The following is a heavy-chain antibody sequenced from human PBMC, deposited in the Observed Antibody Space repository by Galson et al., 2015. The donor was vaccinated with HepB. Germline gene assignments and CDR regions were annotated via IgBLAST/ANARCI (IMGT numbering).Heavy chain of an antibody. J-gene: IGHJ4*02. D-gene: IGHD6-13*01. Sequence: SVKVSCKASGYTFTSYGISWVRQAPGQGLEWMGWISAYNGNTNYAQKLQGRVTMTTDTSTSTAYMELRSLRSDDTAVYYCARSRRPGIAAAGRGSGQDYYFDYWGQGTLVTVSS. V-gene: IGHV1-18*04. CDR1: GYTFTSYG. CDR3: ARSRRPGIAAAGRGSGQDYYFDY. CDR2: ISAYNGNT.